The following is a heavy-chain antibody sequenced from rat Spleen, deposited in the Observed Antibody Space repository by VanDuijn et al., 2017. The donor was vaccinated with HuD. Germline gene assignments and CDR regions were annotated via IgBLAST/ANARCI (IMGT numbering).Heavy chain of an antibody. Sequence: EVQLVESDGGLVQPGRSLKLSCAASGFTFSDYYMAWVRQAPTKGLEWVATINYAGSNTYYRDSVKGRFTISRDNAKSTLYLQMDSLRSEDTATYYCARRRYFDFWGPGTMVTVSS. V-gene: IGHV5-29*01. CDR2: INYAGSNT. J-gene: IGHJ1*01. CDR3: ARRRYFDF. CDR1: GFTFSDYY.